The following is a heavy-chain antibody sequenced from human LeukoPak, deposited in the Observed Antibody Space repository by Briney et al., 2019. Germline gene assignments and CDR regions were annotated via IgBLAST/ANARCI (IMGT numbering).Heavy chain of an antibody. CDR2: IYTSGST. J-gene: IGHJ4*02. CDR3: ARGGYYYGSGSYPFDY. V-gene: IGHV4-61*02. CDR1: GGSISSGSYY. D-gene: IGHD3-10*01. Sequence: SETLSLTCTVSGGSISSGSYYCSWIRQPAGEGLEWIGRIYTSGSTNYNPSLKSRVTISVDTSKNQFSLKLSSVTAADTAVYYCARGGYYYGSGSYPFDYWGQGTLVTVSS.